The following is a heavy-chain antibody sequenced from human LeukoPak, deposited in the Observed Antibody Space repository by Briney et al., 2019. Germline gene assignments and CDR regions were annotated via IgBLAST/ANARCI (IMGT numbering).Heavy chain of an antibody. CDR3: ARALSPSQQYGDYYFDY. CDR1: GFTFGSYD. V-gene: IGHV3-13*01. D-gene: IGHD4-17*01. CDR2: IGTAGDT. Sequence: GGSLRLSCAASGFTFGSYDMHWVRHATGKGLEWVSAIGTAGDTYYPGSVKGRFTISRENAKNSSYLQMNSLRAGDTAVYYCARALSPSQQYGDYYFDYWGQGTLVTVSS. J-gene: IGHJ4*02.